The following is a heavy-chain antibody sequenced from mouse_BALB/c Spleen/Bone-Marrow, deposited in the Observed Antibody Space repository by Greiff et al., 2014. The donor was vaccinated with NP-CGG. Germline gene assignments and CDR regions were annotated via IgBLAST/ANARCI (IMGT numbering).Heavy chain of an antibody. V-gene: IGHV1-7*01. CDR1: GYTFSSYW. Sequence: QGQLKQSGPEMAKPGGSGKKSCRASGYTFSSYWVKLGKKRAVQGLEWIGYINPTSGYTEYNQKFKDKATLTTDKSSSTAYMQLSSLTSEDSAVYYCTTGGNDWFAYWGQGTLVTVSA. CDR2: INPTSGYT. J-gene: IGHJ3*01. CDR3: TTGGNDWFAY. D-gene: IGHD2-1*01.